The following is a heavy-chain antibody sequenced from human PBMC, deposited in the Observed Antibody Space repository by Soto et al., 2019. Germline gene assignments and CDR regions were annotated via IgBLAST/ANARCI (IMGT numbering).Heavy chain of an antibody. J-gene: IGHJ6*02. D-gene: IGHD3-3*01. V-gene: IGHV3-21*01. Sequence: GGSLRLSCAASGFTFSSYSMNWVRQAPGKGLEWVSSISSSSSYIYYADSVKGRFTISRDNAKNSLYLQMNSLRAEDTAVYYCARDLLITIFGVVPLKPYGTDVWGQEXTVTVSS. CDR1: GFTFSSYS. CDR3: ARDLLITIFGVVPLKPYGTDV. CDR2: ISSSSSYI.